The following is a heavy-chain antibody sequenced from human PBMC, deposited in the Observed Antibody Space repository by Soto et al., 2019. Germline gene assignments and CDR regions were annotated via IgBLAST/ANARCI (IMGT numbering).Heavy chain of an antibody. CDR3: TAVTAKYRAYASVGGVDP. CDR2: FDPEDVET. J-gene: IGHJ5*02. CDR1: GYTLTELS. D-gene: IGHD5-18*01. V-gene: IGHV1-24*01. Sequence: QVQLVQSGAEVKKPGASVKVSCKVSGYTLTELSMHSVRQVPGQVLEWMVGFDPEDVETIYAQKFQGRVTMSEDTSTDTAYKKFSSLRYEDAAVYYCTAVTAKYRAYASVGGVDPWGQGTQVTVSS.